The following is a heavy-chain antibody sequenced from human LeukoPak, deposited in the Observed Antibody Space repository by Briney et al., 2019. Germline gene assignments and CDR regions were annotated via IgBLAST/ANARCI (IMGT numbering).Heavy chain of an antibody. J-gene: IGHJ3*02. V-gene: IGHV3-23*01. CDR1: GFTFSSYA. D-gene: IGHD3-10*01. Sequence: GGSLRLSCAASGFTFSSYAMSWVRQAPGKGLEWVSAITGSGGSTYYADSVKGRFTISRDNSRNTLYLQMNSLRADDTAIYYCAKRVPGSASDIWGQGTMVTVSS. CDR3: AKRVPGSASDI. CDR2: ITGSGGST.